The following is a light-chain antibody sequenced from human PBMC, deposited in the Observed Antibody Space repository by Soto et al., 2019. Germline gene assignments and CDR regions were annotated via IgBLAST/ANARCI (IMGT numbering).Light chain of an antibody. V-gene: IGLV2-18*02. Sequence: QSVLTQPPSVSGSPGQSVAVSCTETSSDVGSYNRVSWYQQPPGTAPKLMIYEVSNRPSGVPDRFSGSKSSNTASLTISGLQAEDEADYYCSSFTSSTTYDFGTGTKVTVL. CDR1: SSDVGSYNR. J-gene: IGLJ1*01. CDR3: SSFTSSTTYD. CDR2: EVS.